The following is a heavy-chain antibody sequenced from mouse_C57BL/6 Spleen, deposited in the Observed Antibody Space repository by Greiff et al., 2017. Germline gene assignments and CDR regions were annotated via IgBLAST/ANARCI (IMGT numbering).Heavy chain of an antibody. D-gene: IGHD1-1*01. CDR2: ISYSGST. CDR3: ARYGDYYGSSYWYCDV. V-gene: IGHV3-8*01. Sequence: EVQVVESGPGLAKPSQTLSLTCSVTGYSITSDYWNWIRQFPGNKLEYMGYISYSGSTYYNPSLKSRISITRDTSKNQYYLQLNAVTTEDTATYYCARYGDYYGSSYWYCDVWGTGTTVTVSS. CDR1: GYSITSDY. J-gene: IGHJ1*03.